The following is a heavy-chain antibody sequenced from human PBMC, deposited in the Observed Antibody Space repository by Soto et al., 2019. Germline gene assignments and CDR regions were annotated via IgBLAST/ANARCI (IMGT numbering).Heavy chain of an antibody. CDR3: TSKPDVVPFYFYIWGSYRCYHCGTGVFDI. CDR2: IKSKTDGGTT. D-gene: IGHD3-16*02. CDR1: GFTFSSYA. Sequence: GGSLRLSCAASGFTFSSYAMSWVRQAPGKGLEWVGRIKSKTDGGTTDYAAPVKGRFTISRDDSKNTLYLQMNSLKTEDTAVYYCTSKPDVVPFYFYIWGSYRCYHCGTGVFDIWGQGTMVTVSS. J-gene: IGHJ3*02. V-gene: IGHV3-15*01.